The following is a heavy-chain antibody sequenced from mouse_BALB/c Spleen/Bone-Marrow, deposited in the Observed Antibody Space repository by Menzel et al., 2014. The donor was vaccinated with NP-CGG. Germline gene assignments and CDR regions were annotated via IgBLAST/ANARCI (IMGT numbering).Heavy chain of an antibody. V-gene: IGHV5-6-4*01. J-gene: IGHJ2*01. Sequence: EVKLMESGGGLVKPGGSLKLSCSASGFTFSSSIMSWVRQTPEKRLEWVATISTGGTYTYYPDGVKGRFTISRDNAKSTLYLQMSSLKSEDTAMYYCSRGYGNCFDYWGQGTTLTVSS. D-gene: IGHD2-10*02. CDR1: GFTFSSSI. CDR3: SRGYGNCFDY. CDR2: ISTGGTYT.